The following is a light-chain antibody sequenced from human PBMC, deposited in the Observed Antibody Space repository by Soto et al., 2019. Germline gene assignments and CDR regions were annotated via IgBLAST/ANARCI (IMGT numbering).Light chain of an antibody. CDR1: QSISNY. CDR2: AAS. CDR3: QQSYTTLFT. Sequence: DIQMTQSPSSLSASVGDRVTITCRASQSISNYLNWYQQKPGKAPKLLIYAASRLPSGVPSRFSGSGSGTDFTLTISSLQPEDFATYSCQQSYTTLFTFGPGTNVDI. V-gene: IGKV1-39*01. J-gene: IGKJ3*01.